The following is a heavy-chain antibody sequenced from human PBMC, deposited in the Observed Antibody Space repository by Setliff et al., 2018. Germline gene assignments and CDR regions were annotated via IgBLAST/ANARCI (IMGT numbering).Heavy chain of an antibody. J-gene: IGHJ4*02. V-gene: IGHV3-21*01. CDR3: ARSDGGSSGLDY. CDR1: GFTFSSYC. Sequence: GGSLRLSCVASGFTFSSYCMDWFRQAPGKGLEWVSSISYGSTYIYQSDSVRGRFTISRDDAKKSLYLQMNRLRAEDTAVYHCARSDGGSSGLDYWGQGTLVTVSS. CDR2: ISYGSTYI. D-gene: IGHD2-15*01.